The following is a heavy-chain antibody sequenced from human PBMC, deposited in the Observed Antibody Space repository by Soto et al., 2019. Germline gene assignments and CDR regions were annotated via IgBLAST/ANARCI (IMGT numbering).Heavy chain of an antibody. V-gene: IGHV4-59*01. J-gene: IGHJ3*02. CDR2: CRYTETT. CDR3: VRVEGLYKREDAFDI. CDR1: RGSINNSW. D-gene: IGHD3-16*02. Sequence: ASETLSLTCTVSRGSINNSWWSWIRQPPGKRLEWVGSCRYTETTRSNPSLRGRVTMSVDTSNNQFSLKLTSVTAADTAVYYCVRVEGLYKREDAFDIWGQGTMVTVSS.